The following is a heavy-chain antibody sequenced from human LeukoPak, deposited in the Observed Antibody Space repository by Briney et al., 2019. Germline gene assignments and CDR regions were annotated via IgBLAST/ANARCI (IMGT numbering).Heavy chain of an antibody. V-gene: IGHV1-24*01. Sequence: SVKVSFKVPGYTLTELSMHWMRQAPGKGLEYMGGFDPEDGETFYAQKFQGRVTMTEDTSTDTAYMELRNLRSEDTAVYYCATGSYYGTTGYYYRVDWFDPWGQGTLVSVSS. D-gene: IGHD3-22*01. CDR3: ATGSYYGTTGYYYRVDWFDP. CDR2: FDPEDGET. J-gene: IGHJ5*02. CDR1: GYTLTELS.